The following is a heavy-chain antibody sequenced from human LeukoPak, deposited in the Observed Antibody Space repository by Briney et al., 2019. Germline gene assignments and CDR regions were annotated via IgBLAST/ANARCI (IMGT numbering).Heavy chain of an antibody. D-gene: IGHD3-16*01. J-gene: IGHJ5*02. Sequence: ASVKVSCKASGYTFTGYHMHWVRQAPGQGLEWMGWMNPNSGNTGYAQKFQGRVTMTRNTSISTAYMELSSLRSEDTAVYYCARGSLTSNWFDPWGQGTLVTVSS. V-gene: IGHV1-8*02. CDR2: MNPNSGNT. CDR3: ARGSLTSNWFDP. CDR1: GYTFTGYH.